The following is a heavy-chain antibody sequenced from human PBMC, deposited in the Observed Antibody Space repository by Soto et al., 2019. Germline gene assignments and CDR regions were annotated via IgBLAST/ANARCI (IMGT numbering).Heavy chain of an antibody. V-gene: IGHV4-4*07. D-gene: IGHD3-3*01. CDR3: ARDGRAYYDFWSGYYNVAPEYYYYGMDV. J-gene: IGHJ6*02. Sequence: LSLTCTVSGGSISSYYWSWIRQPAGKGLEWIGRIYTSGSTNYNPSLKSRITINPDTSKNQFSLQLNSVTPEDTAVYYCARDGRAYYDFWSGYYNVAPEYYYYGMDVWGQGTTVTVSS. CDR2: IYTSGST. CDR1: GGSISSYY.